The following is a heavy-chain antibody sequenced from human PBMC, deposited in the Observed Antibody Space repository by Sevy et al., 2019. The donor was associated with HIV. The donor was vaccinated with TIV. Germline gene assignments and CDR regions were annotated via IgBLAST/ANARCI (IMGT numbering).Heavy chain of an antibody. CDR2: IRYDGSTR. J-gene: IGHJ3*01. Sequence: GGSLRLSCAASGFTFSTYGMHWVRQAPGKGLEWVTLIRYDGSTRYYADSVKGRFTVSRDNFKNTLYLQLNSLRAEDTAVYYCVKGLGMVQGALMSDDVWGQGTMVTVSS. CDR1: GFTFSTYG. V-gene: IGHV3-30*02. D-gene: IGHD3-10*01. CDR3: VKGLGMVQGALMSDDV.